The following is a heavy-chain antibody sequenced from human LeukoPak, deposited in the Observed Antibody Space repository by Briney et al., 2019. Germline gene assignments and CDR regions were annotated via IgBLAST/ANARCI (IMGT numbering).Heavy chain of an antibody. J-gene: IGHJ4*02. V-gene: IGHV3-9*01. Sequence: PGGSLRLSCAASGFTFDDYAMHWVRQAPGKVLEWVSGISWNSGSIGYADSVKGRFTISGDNAKNSLYLQMNSLRAEDTALYYCAKDIAAAGKSGFDYWGQGTLVTVSS. CDR3: AKDIAAAGKSGFDY. CDR2: ISWNSGSI. D-gene: IGHD6-13*01. CDR1: GFTFDDYA.